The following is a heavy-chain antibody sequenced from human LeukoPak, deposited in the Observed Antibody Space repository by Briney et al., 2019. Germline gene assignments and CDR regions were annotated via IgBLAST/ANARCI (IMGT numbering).Heavy chain of an antibody. J-gene: IGHJ4*02. D-gene: IGHD5-12*01. CDR3: ASDIVATSGDF. CDR1: GLTFSDYS. CDR2: ITSSGNDI. Sequence: PAGSLRLSCAASGLTFSDYSMSWFRQVPGKWLEWVAYITSSGNDIYYADSVKGRFTISRDNAKNALFLRMNSLRVEDTATYYCASDIVATSGDFWGQGTLVSVSS. V-gene: IGHV3-11*01.